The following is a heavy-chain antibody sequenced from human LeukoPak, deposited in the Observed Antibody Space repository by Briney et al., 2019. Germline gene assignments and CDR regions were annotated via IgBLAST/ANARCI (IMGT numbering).Heavy chain of an antibody. V-gene: IGHV3-33*01. D-gene: IGHD4-11*01. CDR3: ARDAQRGFDYSNSLKY. J-gene: IGHJ4*01. Sequence: GGSLRLSCAASGFIFSHHGMHWVRQAPGKGLEWVAVIWSDGTNRFYADSVKGRFTISRDNSQNTVFLRMDSLRVKDTAIYYCARDAQRGFDYSNSLKYWGHGTLVTVSS. CDR1: GFIFSHHG. CDR2: IWSDGTNR.